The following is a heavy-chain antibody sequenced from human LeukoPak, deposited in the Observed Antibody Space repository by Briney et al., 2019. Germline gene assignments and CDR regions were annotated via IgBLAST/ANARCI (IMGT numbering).Heavy chain of an antibody. CDR3: AKDLGSRWDFDA. D-gene: IGHD1-26*01. V-gene: IGHV3-23*01. Sequence: GGSLRLSCVASGFTFSSYAMSWVRQAPGKGLEWVSAISGSGGSTYYADSVKGRFTISRDNSKNTLYLQMNSLRAEDTAVYYCAKDLGSRWDFDAWGQGTLVTVSS. J-gene: IGHJ4*02. CDR1: GFTFSSYA. CDR2: ISGSGGST.